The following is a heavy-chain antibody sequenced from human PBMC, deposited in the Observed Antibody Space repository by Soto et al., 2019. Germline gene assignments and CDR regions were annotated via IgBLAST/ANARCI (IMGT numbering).Heavy chain of an antibody. Sequence: ASVKVSCKASGYTFTSYAMHWVRQAPGQRLEWMGWINAGNGNTKYSQKFQGRVTITRDTSVSTAYMELSSLRSEDTAVYYCARVIKQWLVHFDYWGQGTLVTVSS. D-gene: IGHD6-19*01. CDR2: INAGNGNT. V-gene: IGHV1-3*01. J-gene: IGHJ4*02. CDR3: ARVIKQWLVHFDY. CDR1: GYTFTSYA.